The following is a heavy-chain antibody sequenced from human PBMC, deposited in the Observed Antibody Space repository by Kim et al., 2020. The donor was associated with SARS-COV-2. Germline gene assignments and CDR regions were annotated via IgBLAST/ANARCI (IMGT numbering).Heavy chain of an antibody. V-gene: IGHV4-59*01. Sequence: SETLSLTCTVSGGSISSYYWSWIRQPPGKGLEWIGYIYYSGSTNYNPSLKSRVTISVDTSKNQFSLKLSSVTAADTAVYYCARVRGGYSYGYNYYYYGMDVWGQGTTVTVSS. CDR1: GGSISSYY. CDR3: ARVRGGYSYGYNYYYYGMDV. CDR2: IYYSGST. J-gene: IGHJ6*02. D-gene: IGHD5-18*01.